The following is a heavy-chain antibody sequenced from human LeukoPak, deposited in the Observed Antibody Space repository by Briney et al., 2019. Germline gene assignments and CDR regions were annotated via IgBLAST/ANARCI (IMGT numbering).Heavy chain of an antibody. J-gene: IGHJ4*02. CDR2: IFYSGST. V-gene: IGHV4-59*12. CDR1: GGSLRSYY. Sequence: PSETLSLTCTVSGGSLRSYYWSWIRQPPGKGLEWIGYIFYSGSTNYNPSLKSRVTISVDTSKNQFSLKLSSVTATDAAVYYCARSKPEYCSGGNCYAPFDYWGQGTLVAVSS. CDR3: ARSKPEYCSGGNCYAPFDY. D-gene: IGHD2-15*01.